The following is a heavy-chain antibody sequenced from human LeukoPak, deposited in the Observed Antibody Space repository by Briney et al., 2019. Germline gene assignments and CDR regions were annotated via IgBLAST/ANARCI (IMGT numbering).Heavy chain of an antibody. J-gene: IGHJ4*02. CDR2: INHSGST. Sequence: PSETLSLTCAVYGGSFSGYYWSWIRQPPGKGLEWIGEINHSGSTNYNPSLKSRVTISVDTSKNQFSLKLSSVTAADTAVYYCARGPGGSYYSQGYFDYWGQGTLVTVSS. CDR3: ARGPGGSYYSQGYFDY. CDR1: GGSFSGYY. D-gene: IGHD1-26*01. V-gene: IGHV4-34*01.